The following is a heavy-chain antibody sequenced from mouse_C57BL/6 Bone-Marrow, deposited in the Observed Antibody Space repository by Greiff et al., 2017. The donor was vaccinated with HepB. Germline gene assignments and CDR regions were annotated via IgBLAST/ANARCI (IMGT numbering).Heavy chain of an antibody. CDR2: INPYNGGT. Sequence: EVQLQQSGPVLVKPGASVKMSCKASGYTFTDYYMNWVKQSHGKSLEWIGVINPYNGGTSYNQKFKGKATLTVDKSSSTAYMELNSLTSEDSAVYYCARGITTVVAKHFDYWGQGTTLTVSS. CDR3: ARGITTVVAKHFDY. J-gene: IGHJ2*01. D-gene: IGHD1-1*01. CDR1: GYTFTDYY. V-gene: IGHV1-19*01.